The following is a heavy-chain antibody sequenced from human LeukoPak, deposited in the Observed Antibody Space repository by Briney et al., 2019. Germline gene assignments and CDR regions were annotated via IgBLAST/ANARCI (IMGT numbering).Heavy chain of an antibody. CDR2: ISWNSGSI. CDR3: AKGISKQLVSYYYYGMDV. V-gene: IGHV3-9*01. D-gene: IGHD6-6*01. J-gene: IGHJ6*02. Sequence: GGSLRLSCAASGFTFSGYAMSWVRQAPGKGLEWVSGISWNSGSIGYADSVKGRFTISRDNAKNSLYLQMNSLRAEDTALYYCAKGISKQLVSYYYYGMDVWGQGTTVTVSS. CDR1: GFTFSGYA.